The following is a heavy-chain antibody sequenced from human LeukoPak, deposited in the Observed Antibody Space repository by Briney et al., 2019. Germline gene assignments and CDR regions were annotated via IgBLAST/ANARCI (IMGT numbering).Heavy chain of an antibody. CDR1: GYTFTGYY. V-gene: IGHV1-2*02. D-gene: IGHD3-9*01. J-gene: IGHJ3*02. CDR2: INPNSGGT. CDR3: ARDPSVRYFDWLLSSDAFDI. Sequence: GASVKVSCKASGYTFTGYYMHWVRQAPGQGLEWMGWINPNSGGTNYAQKFQGRVTMTRDTSISTAYMELSRLRSDDTAVYYCARDPSVRYFDWLLSSDAFDIWGQGTMVTVSS.